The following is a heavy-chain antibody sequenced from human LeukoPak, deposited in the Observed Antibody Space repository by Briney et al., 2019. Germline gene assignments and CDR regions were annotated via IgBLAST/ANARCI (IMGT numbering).Heavy chain of an antibody. Sequence: GGSLRLSCAASGFTFSSYAMHWVRQAPGKGLEWVAVISYDGSNKYYADSVKGRFTISRDNSKNTLYLQMNSLRAEDTAVYYCARDLGRDSSGYYLYYYGMDVWGQGTTVTVSS. CDR2: ISYDGSNK. J-gene: IGHJ6*02. V-gene: IGHV3-30*04. CDR1: GFTFSSYA. D-gene: IGHD3-22*01. CDR3: ARDLGRDSSGYYLYYYGMDV.